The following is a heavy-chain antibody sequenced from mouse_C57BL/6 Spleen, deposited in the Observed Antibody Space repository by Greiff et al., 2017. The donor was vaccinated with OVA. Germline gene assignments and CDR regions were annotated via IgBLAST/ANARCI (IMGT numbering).Heavy chain of an antibody. J-gene: IGHJ4*01. CDR3: ARGGRLYAMDY. CDR2: ISYDGSN. CDR1: GYSITSGYY. D-gene: IGHD1-1*01. Sequence: EVKLQESGPGLVKPSQSLSLTCSVTGYSITSGYYWNWIRQFPGNKLEWMGYISYDGSNNYNPSLKNRISITRDTSKNQFFLKLNSVTTEDTATYYCARGGRLYAMDYWGQGTSVTVSS. V-gene: IGHV3-6*01.